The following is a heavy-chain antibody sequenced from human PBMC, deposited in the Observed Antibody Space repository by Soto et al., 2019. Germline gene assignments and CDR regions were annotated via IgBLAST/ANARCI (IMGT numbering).Heavy chain of an antibody. V-gene: IGHV4-31*03. CDR3: ARMGIGYCSGGSCYGWGVVDY. J-gene: IGHJ4*02. Sequence: PSETLSLTCTVSGGSISSGGYYWSWIRQHPGKGLEWIGYIYYSGSTYYNPSLKSRVTISVDTSKNQFSLKLSSVTAADTAVYYCARMGIGYCSGGSCYGWGVVDYWGQGTLVTVSS. CDR2: IYYSGST. D-gene: IGHD2-15*01. CDR1: GGSISSGGYY.